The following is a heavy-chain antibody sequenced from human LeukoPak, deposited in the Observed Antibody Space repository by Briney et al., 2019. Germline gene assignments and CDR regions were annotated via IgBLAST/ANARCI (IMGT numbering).Heavy chain of an antibody. D-gene: IGHD5-24*01. J-gene: IGHJ6*03. CDR3: ARAQPTNGYKSDYYHYYHMDV. CDR2: INPSCGNT. CDR1: GYTFTSYY. Sequence: GASVKVSCKASGYTFTSYYMHWVRQAPGQGLEWMGIINPSCGNTNYAQKFQGRVTMTRDRSMSTVYMELSSLRSEDTAVYYCARAQPTNGYKSDYYHYYHMDVWGKGTTVTVSS. V-gene: IGHV1-46*01.